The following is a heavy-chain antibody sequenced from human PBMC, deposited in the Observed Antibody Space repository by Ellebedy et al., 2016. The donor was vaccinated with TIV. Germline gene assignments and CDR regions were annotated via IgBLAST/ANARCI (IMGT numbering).Heavy chain of an antibody. CDR1: GGSISSSSYY. D-gene: IGHD2-2*01. V-gene: IGHV4-61*05. Sequence: MPSETLSLTCTVSGGSISSSSYYWSWIRQPPGKGLEWIGYIYYSGSTYYNPSLKSRVTISVDKSKNQFSLKLSSVTAADTAVYYCARGRVVVVPAAMNNWFDPWGQGTLVTVSS. CDR3: ARGRVVVVPAAMNNWFDP. J-gene: IGHJ5*02. CDR2: IYYSGST.